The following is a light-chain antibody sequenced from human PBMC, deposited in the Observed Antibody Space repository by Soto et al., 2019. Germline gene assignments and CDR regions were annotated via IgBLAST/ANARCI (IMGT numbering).Light chain of an antibody. CDR1: TRHNTYA. J-gene: IGLJ2*01. Sequence: QPVLTQSPSASASPGASVKLTCTLSTRHNTYAIAWYQHQPEKGPRYLMKVDTDGSHFKADGIPDRFSGSSSGAERYLTISSRQSEDEADYYCQTWGIGIRVFGGGTKVTVL. CDR2: VDTDGSH. V-gene: IGLV4-69*02. CDR3: QTWGIGIRV.